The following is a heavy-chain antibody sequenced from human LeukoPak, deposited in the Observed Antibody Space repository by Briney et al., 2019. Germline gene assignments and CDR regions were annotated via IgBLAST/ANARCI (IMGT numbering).Heavy chain of an antibody. V-gene: IGHV3-23*01. J-gene: IGHJ3*02. Sequence: GGSLRLSCAASGFTFSSYAMSWVRQAPGKGLEWVSAISGSGGSTYYADSVKGRFTISRDNSKNTLYLQMNSLRAEDTAVYYCAREGQGGNAPHDAFDIWGQGTMVTVSS. CDR3: AREGQGGNAPHDAFDI. CDR2: ISGSGGST. D-gene: IGHD4-23*01. CDR1: GFTFSSYA.